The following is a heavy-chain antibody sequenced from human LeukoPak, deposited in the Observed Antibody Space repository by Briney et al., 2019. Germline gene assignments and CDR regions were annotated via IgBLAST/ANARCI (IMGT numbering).Heavy chain of an antibody. Sequence: GESLQISCQGSGYSFTSYWIGWVRQMPGKGLEWMGIIYPGDSDTRYSPSFQGQVTISADKSISTAYLQWSSLKASDTAMYYCARHEGPRLWLHGYYYYYGMDVWGQGTTVTVSS. CDR2: IYPGDSDT. J-gene: IGHJ6*02. CDR1: GYSFTSYW. D-gene: IGHD5-18*01. CDR3: ARHEGPRLWLHGYYYYYGMDV. V-gene: IGHV5-51*01.